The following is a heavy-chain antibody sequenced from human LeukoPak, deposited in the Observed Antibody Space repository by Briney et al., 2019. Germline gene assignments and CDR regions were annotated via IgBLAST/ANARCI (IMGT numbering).Heavy chain of an antibody. V-gene: IGHV3-74*01. J-gene: IGHJ6*03. CDR3: AKNGDRGAYCTGGTCYPYFYYYMDV. D-gene: IGHD2-15*01. CDR2: INSDGSST. Sequence: PGGSLRLSCAASGFTFNNYRMHWVRQAPGKGLVWVSRINSDGSSTTYADSVRGRFTISRDNAKNTLYLQMNSLRAEDTAIYYCAKNGDRGAYCTGGTCYPYFYYYMDVWGKGTTVTI. CDR1: GFTFNNYR.